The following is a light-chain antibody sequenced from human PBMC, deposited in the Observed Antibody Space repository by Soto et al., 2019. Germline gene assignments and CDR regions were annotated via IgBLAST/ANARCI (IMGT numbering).Light chain of an antibody. CDR1: QSISSW. CDR3: QQYNSYSLIT. Sequence: DIQMTQSPSTLSASVGDRVTITCRASQSISSWLAWYQQKPGKAPKLLIYDASSLESGVPSRFSGSGSGTAFTLTISSLQPDDFATYYCQQYNSYSLITFGQGTRLEIK. CDR2: DAS. J-gene: IGKJ5*01. V-gene: IGKV1-5*01.